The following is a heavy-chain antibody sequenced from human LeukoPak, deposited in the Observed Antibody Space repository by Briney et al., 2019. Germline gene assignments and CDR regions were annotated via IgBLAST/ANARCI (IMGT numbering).Heavy chain of an antibody. CDR3: ARSPYYMDV. J-gene: IGHJ6*03. CDR2: IIPSGGST. CDR1: GFTFSNYY. Sequence: GGSLRLSCAASGFTFSNYYMNWIRQTPGKGLEWVSAIIPSGGSTYYADSVKGRFTISRDNAKNSLYLQMNSLRAEDTAVYYCARSPYYMDVWGKGTTVTVSS. V-gene: IGHV3-69-1*01.